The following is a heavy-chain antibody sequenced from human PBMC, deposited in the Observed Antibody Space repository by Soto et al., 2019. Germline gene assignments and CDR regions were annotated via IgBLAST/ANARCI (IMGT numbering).Heavy chain of an antibody. D-gene: IGHD6-19*01. V-gene: IGHV4-4*07. CDR1: GDSIRDYS. CDR3: ARMYNSGFYRPEGDYYFYGMDV. J-gene: IGHJ6*02. CDR2: FYISETT. Sequence: QVQLQESGPGLVKPSETLSVTCTVSGDSIRDYSWSWIRQPAGKGLEWIGRFYISETTKYNPSFKTRVTMSADSSRNQISLRVSSVIAADTAVYYCARMYNSGFYRPEGDYYFYGMDVWGQGTTVTVSS.